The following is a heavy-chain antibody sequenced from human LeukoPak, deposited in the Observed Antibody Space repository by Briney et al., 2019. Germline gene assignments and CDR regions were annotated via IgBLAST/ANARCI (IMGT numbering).Heavy chain of an antibody. V-gene: IGHV1-2*02. CDR1: GYTFTGYY. J-gene: IGHJ3*02. CDR2: INPHSGDA. Sequence: ASVKVSCKASGYTFTGYYMHWVRQAPGQGLEWMGWINPHSGDAHYAQRSQGRVTMTSDTSISTAYMEVDRLRSDDTAVYYCARSRNWGRLFDIWGQGTMDTVSS. D-gene: IGHD7-27*01. CDR3: ARSRNWGRLFDI.